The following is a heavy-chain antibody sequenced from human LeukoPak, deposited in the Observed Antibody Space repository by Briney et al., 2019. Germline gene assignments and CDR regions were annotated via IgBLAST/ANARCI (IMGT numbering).Heavy chain of an antibody. CDR3: ARADSSGYYLYH. CDR2: ISSSSVFI. V-gene: IGHV3-21*04. J-gene: IGHJ4*02. CDR1: GFTFSSYS. Sequence: GGSLRLSCAASGFTFSSYSMNWVRQAPGERLEWVSSISSSSVFIYYADAVKGRFTISRDDAKNSLFLQMNGLRAEDTAVYYCARADSSGYYLYHWGQGTLVTVSS. D-gene: IGHD3-22*01.